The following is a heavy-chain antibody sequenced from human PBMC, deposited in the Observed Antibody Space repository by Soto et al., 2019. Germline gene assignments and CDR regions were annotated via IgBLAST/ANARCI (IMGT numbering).Heavy chain of an antibody. CDR1: GFTFSSYA. D-gene: IGHD6-6*01. V-gene: IGHV3-23*01. J-gene: IGHJ4*02. Sequence: EVQLLESGGGLVQPGESLRLSCAASGFTFSSYAMSWVRQAPGKGLEWVSDISGSDDSTYYADSVKGRFTISRDNSKNTLYLPMNSLRAEDTAVYYCAKRSSSSTFDYWGQGTLVTVSS. CDR3: AKRSSSSTFDY. CDR2: ISGSDDST.